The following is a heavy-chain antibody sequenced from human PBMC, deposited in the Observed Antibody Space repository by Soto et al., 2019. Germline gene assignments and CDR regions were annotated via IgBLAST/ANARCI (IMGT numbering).Heavy chain of an antibody. V-gene: IGHV3-53*01. J-gene: IGHJ4*02. CDR1: GFTVSSNY. CDR3: ARDLHYYDSSGHIETGFDY. CDR2: IYSGGST. Sequence: GGSLRLSCAASGFTVSSNYMSWVRQAPGKGLEWVSVIYSGGSTYYADSVKGRFTISRDNSKNTLYLQMNSLRAEDTAVYYCARDLHYYDSSGHIETGFDYWGQGTLVTVSS. D-gene: IGHD3-22*01.